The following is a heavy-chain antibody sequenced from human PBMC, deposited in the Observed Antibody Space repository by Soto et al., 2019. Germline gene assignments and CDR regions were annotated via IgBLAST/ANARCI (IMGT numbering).Heavy chain of an antibody. J-gene: IGHJ4*02. CDR1: VFTFSSYA. CDR3: AKDPSAAGRIYYFEY. V-gene: IGHV3-23*01. D-gene: IGHD6-13*01. CDR2: ISGSGGST. Sequence: PVGSLRLSCASSVFTFSSYAMSCVRHSPGKGLEWVSAISGSGGSTYYADSVKGRFTISRDNSKNTLYLQMNSLRAEDTAVYYCAKDPSAAGRIYYFEYWGQGTLVTVSS.